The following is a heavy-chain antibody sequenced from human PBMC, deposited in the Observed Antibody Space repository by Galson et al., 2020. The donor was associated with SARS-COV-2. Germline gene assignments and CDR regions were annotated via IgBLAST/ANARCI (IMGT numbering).Heavy chain of an antibody. CDR2: ITHSGST. Sequence: SETLSLTCAVSGGSFSGYYWSWIRQPPGKGLEWIGEITHSGSTNYNPSLMSRVTVSVDTSKNQFSLKLISMTAADTAVYYCARRADSSSWFGFDSWGQGTLVTVSS. J-gene: IGHJ4*02. D-gene: IGHD6-13*01. CDR3: ARRADSSSWFGFDS. V-gene: IGHV4-34*01. CDR1: GGSFSGYY.